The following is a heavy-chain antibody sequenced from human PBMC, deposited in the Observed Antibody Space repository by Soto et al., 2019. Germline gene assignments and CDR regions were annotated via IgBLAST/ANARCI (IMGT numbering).Heavy chain of an antibody. J-gene: IGHJ6*02. D-gene: IGHD2-15*01. CDR1: GFTFSSYG. CDR3: AKDALAYCSGGSCYHTYYYYGMDV. Sequence: QVQLVESGGGVVQPGRSLRLSCAASGFTFSSYGMHWVRQAPGKGLEWVAVISYDGSNKYYADSVKGRFTISRDNSKNTLYLQMNSLRAEDTAVYYCAKDALAYCSGGSCYHTYYYYGMDVWGQGTTVTVSS. V-gene: IGHV3-30*18. CDR2: ISYDGSNK.